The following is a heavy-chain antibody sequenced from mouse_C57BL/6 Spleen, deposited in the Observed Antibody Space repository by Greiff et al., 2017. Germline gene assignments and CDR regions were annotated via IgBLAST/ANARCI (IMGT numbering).Heavy chain of an antibody. V-gene: IGHV1-22*01. Sequence: VQLQQSGPELVKPGASVKMSCKASGYTFTDYNMHWVKQSHGKSLEWIGYINPNNGGTSYNQKFKGKATLTVNKSSSTAYMELRSLTSEDSAVYYCARERWLKGYFDYWGQGTTLTVSS. CDR1: GYTFTDYN. CDR2: INPNNGGT. D-gene: IGHD2-3*01. J-gene: IGHJ2*01. CDR3: ARERWLKGYFDY.